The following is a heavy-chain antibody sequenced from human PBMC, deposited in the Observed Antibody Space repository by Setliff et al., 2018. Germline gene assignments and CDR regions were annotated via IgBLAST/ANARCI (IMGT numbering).Heavy chain of an antibody. CDR3: ARLTPMADFDY. CDR2: IYPGDSDT. Sequence: PGESLKISCQGSGYTFSNYWIGWVRQMPGKGLEWMGVIYPGDSDTRYSPSFKGQVTISADKSISTAYLQWSSLEASDTAMYYCARLTPMADFDYWGRGTLVTGSS. J-gene: IGHJ4*02. D-gene: IGHD5-18*01. CDR1: GYTFSNYW. V-gene: IGHV5-51*01.